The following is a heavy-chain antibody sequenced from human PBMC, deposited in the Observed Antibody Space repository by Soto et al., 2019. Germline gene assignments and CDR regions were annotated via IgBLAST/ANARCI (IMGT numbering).Heavy chain of an antibody. CDR2: ISYDGSNK. D-gene: IGHD3-22*01. CDR3: AKDRFYYDSTGYLPDY. Sequence: PGGSLRLSCAASGFTFSGYGMHWVRQAPGKGLEWVAVISYDGSNKYYADSVKGRFTISRDNSKNTLYLQMNSLRAEDTAVYYCAKDRFYYDSTGYLPDYWGQGGLVTVSS. V-gene: IGHV3-30*18. CDR1: GFTFSGYG. J-gene: IGHJ4*02.